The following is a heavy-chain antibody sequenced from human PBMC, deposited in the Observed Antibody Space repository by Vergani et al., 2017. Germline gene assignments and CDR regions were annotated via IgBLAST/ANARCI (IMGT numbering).Heavy chain of an antibody. D-gene: IGHD1-26*01. J-gene: IGHJ5*02. Sequence: QVQLQESGPGLVKPSQTLSLTCTVSDGSISTGGYYWSWIRQHPGKGLEWIGYIYYSGRTYYNPSLKSRFTISVDTSKNQFSLKLSSVTAADTAVYYCAGQGAETNGFDPWGQGTLVTVSS. CDR2: IYYSGRT. CDR1: DGSISTGGYY. V-gene: IGHV4-31*03. CDR3: AGQGAETNGFDP.